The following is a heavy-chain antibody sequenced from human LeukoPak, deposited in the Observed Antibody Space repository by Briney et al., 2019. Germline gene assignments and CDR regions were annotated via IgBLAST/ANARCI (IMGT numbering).Heavy chain of an antibody. CDR2: IYSGGST. Sequence: GGSLRLSCTASVFTVGSNYMTWVRQAPGKGLEWVSVIYSGGSTYYADSVKGRFTISRDSSKNTLFLQMNSLRPADTAIYYCARDTIDSNSDYWGQGTLVTVSS. CDR3: ARDTIDSNSDY. D-gene: IGHD4-11*01. V-gene: IGHV3-66*02. J-gene: IGHJ4*02. CDR1: VFTVGSNY.